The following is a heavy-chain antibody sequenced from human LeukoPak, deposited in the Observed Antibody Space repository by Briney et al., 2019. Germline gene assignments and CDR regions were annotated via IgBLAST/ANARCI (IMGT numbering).Heavy chain of an antibody. CDR2: ISTYNGNT. J-gene: IGHJ4*02. D-gene: IGHD6-6*01. Sequence: GASVKVSCKASGYTFTGYYMHWVRQAPGQGLEWMGWISTYNGNTNYAQKLQDRVTMTTDTSTSTAYMELRSLRSDDTAVYYCASHIVAAQFDYWGQGTLVTVSS. CDR1: GYTFTGYY. V-gene: IGHV1-18*04. CDR3: ASHIVAAQFDY.